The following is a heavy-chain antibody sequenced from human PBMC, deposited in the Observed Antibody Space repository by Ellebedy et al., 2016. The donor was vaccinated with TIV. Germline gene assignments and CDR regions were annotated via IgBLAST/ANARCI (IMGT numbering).Heavy chain of an antibody. J-gene: IGHJ4*02. CDR1: GFTVSSNY. Sequence: GESLKISCAASGFTVSSNYMSWVRQAPGKVLECVSVIYSGGATSYADSVKGRFTISRDNSKNTLYLQMNSLRVEDTAVYYCARKYIYGFDWGQGTLVTVSS. V-gene: IGHV3-66*01. CDR2: IYSGGAT. CDR3: ARKYIYGFD. D-gene: IGHD5-18*01.